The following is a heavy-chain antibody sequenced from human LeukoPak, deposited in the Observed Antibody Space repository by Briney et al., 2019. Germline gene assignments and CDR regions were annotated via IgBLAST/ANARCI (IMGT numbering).Heavy chain of an antibody. CDR1: GGYISNYW. J-gene: IGHJ4*02. CDR2: VFDSGGT. CDR3: ARGYSSSWNYFDY. V-gene: IGHV4-59*01. D-gene: IGHD6-13*01. Sequence: SETLSLTCTVSGGYISNYWWSWLRQPPGKGLEWIGYVFDSGGTNYNPSLKSRVTISVDTSQKQFSLKLSSVTAADTAVYYCARGYSSSWNYFDYWGQGTLVTVSS.